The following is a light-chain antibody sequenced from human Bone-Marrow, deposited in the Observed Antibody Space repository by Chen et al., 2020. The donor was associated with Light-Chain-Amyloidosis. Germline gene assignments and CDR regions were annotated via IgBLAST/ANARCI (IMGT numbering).Light chain of an antibody. CDR1: QGIGTS. CDR2: DAS. J-gene: IGKJ5*01. CDR3: QQRSNWPLSIT. Sequence: EVVLTQSPATLSLSPGERATLSCRASQGIGTSLAWYPQKPAQAPRLLIYDASNRATGIPPRFSGSGSGTDVTLTIISLEPEDFAVYYCQQRSNWPLSITFGQGTRLEIQ. V-gene: IGKV3-11*01.